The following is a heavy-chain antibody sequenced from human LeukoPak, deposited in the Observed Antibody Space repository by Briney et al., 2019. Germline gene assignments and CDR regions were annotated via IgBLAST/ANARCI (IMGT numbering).Heavy chain of an antibody. CDR3: ARRDPLLAYCGGDCYSTYYFDY. CDR2: HYGSTTT. J-gene: IGHJ4*02. CDR1: GGSIGSCCDY. D-gene: IGHD2-21*02. Sequence: SETLSLTCTVSGGSIGSCCDYWGRNRPPPGQELKWIGSHYGSTTTSYTPSLKSRVTISVDTSKNQFSLKLSSVTAADTAVYYCARRDPLLAYCGGDCYSTYYFDYWGQGTLVTVSS. V-gene: IGHV4-39*01.